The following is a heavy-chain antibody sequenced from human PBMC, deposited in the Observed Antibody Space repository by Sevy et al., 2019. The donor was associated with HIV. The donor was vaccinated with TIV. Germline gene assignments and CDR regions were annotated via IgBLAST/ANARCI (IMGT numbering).Heavy chain of an antibody. CDR3: AGGWWDYMWGSYRPVWYFDY. D-gene: IGHD3-16*02. CDR1: GFTFSSYS. V-gene: IGHV3-48*01. Sequence: GGSLRLSCAASGFTFSSYSMNWVRQAPGKGMEWVSYISSSSSTIYYAHSVKGRFTISRDNAKNSLYLQMNSLRAEDTAVYYCAGGWWDYMWGSYRPVWYFDYWGQGTLVTVSS. J-gene: IGHJ4*02. CDR2: ISSSSSTI.